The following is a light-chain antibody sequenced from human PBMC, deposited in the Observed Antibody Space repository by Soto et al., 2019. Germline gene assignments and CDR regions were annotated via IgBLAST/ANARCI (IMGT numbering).Light chain of an antibody. CDR1: QSISKW. CDR3: RQYHSYRT. V-gene: IGKV1-5*01. J-gene: IGKJ1*01. Sequence: DIQMTQSPSTLSASAGDRVTITCRASQSISKWLAWYQQKPGKAPQLLMYDVSSLESGVPSRFSGSGSGTEFTLTISSLQSDDFATYYCRQYHSYRTFGQGTKVDIK. CDR2: DVS.